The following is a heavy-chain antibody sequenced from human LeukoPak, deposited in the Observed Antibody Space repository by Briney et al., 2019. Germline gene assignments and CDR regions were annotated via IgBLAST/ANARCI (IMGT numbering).Heavy chain of an antibody. Sequence: SETLSLTCTVSGGSISAYYWSWIRQSPGKGLEWIGFTHYSGSSNYNPSLKSRVTILVDTSKNQFSLKLTSVTEADTAVYYCARQIRFLEWSYFDYWGQGTLVTVSS. V-gene: IGHV4-59*08. CDR1: GGSISAYY. J-gene: IGHJ4*02. CDR2: THYSGSS. D-gene: IGHD3-3*01. CDR3: ARQIRFLEWSYFDY.